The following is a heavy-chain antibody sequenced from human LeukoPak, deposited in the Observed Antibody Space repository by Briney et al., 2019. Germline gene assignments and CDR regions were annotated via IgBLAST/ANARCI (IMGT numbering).Heavy chain of an antibody. CDR3: AREIAAAGNYYYYYYMDV. J-gene: IGHJ6*03. D-gene: IGHD6-13*01. Sequence: ASVTVSCKASGYTFTSYGISWVRQAPGQGLEWMGWISAYNGNTNYAQKLQGRVTMTTDTSTSTAYMELRSLRSDDTAVYYCAREIAAAGNYYYYYYMDVWGKGTTVTVSS. V-gene: IGHV1-18*01. CDR2: ISAYNGNT. CDR1: GYTFTSYG.